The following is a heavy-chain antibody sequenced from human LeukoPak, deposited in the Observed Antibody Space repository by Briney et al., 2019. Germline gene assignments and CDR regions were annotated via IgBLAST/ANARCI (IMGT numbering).Heavy chain of an antibody. V-gene: IGHV5-51*01. CDR2: IYPGDSDT. Sequence: GESLKISCKGSGYSFTSYWIGWVRQMPGKGLEWMGIIYPGDSDTRYSPSFQGRVTISADKSISTAYLQWSSLKASDTAMYYCARQKGGDYFSYYYYGMDVWGQGTTVTVSS. CDR3: ARQKGGDYFSYYYYGMDV. CDR1: GYSFTSYW. D-gene: IGHD4-17*01. J-gene: IGHJ6*02.